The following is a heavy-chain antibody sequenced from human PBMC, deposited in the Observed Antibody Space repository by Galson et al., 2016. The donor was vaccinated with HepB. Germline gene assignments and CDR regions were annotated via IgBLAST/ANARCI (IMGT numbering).Heavy chain of an antibody. CDR2: ISSGSTYI. V-gene: IGHV3-21*01. Sequence: SLRLSCATSGFTFSRYSMNWVRQAPGRGLEWVASISSGSTYIYYVDSVKGRFTVSRDNAKNSLYLQMNSLRAEDTAVYFCARGPSDSDFGSYFDSLGQGALVTVSS. CDR1: GFTFSRYS. CDR3: ARGPSDSDFGSYFDS. J-gene: IGHJ5*01. D-gene: IGHD3-3*01.